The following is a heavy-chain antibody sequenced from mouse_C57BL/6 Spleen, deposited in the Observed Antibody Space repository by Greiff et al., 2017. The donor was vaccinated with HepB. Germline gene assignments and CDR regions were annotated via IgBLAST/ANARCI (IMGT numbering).Heavy chain of an antibody. V-gene: IGHV1-18*01. Sequence: VQLKQSGPELVKPGASLKIPCKASGSTFTDYNIDWVKQSHGKSLEWIGDINPNNGGTIYNQKFKGKATLTVDKSSRTAYMELRSLTSEDTAVYYCARKDPLSDYFDYWGQGTTLTVSS. CDR1: GSTFTDYN. CDR2: INPNNGGT. CDR3: ARKDPLSDYFDY. J-gene: IGHJ2*01.